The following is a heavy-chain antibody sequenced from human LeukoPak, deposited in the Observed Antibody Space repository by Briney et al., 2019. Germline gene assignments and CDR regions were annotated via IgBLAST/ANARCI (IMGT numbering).Heavy chain of an antibody. V-gene: IGHV1-3*03. CDR1: AYTFTSYA. CDR3: AREGSTTVTTGYYYMDV. D-gene: IGHD4-17*01. CDR2: INAGNGNT. J-gene: IGHJ6*03. Sequence: WGSVRVSCKASAYTFTSYAIHWVRQAPGQRLEWMGWINAGNGNTKYSEEFQGRVTITRDTSPTTAYMELSSLRSEDTAVYYCAREGSTTVTTGYYYMDVWGKGTTVTVSS.